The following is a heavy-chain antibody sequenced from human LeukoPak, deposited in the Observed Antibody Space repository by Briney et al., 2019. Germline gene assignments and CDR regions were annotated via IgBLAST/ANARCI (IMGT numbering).Heavy chain of an antibody. V-gene: IGHV3-23*01. CDR3: AKDLERYCSGGSCYSLDY. Sequence: GGSLRLSCAASGFTFSSYAMSWVRQAPGKGLDWVSAISGSGASTYYADSVKGRFTISRDNSKNTLYLQMNSLRAEDTAVYYCAKDLERYCSGGSCYSLDYWGQGTLVTVSS. CDR1: GFTFSSYA. D-gene: IGHD2-15*01. CDR2: ISGSGAST. J-gene: IGHJ4*02.